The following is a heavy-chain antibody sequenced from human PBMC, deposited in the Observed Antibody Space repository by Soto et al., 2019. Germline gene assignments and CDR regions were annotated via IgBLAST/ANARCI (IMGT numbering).Heavy chain of an antibody. J-gene: IGHJ4*02. V-gene: IGHV1-3*01. D-gene: IGHD1-26*01. CDR1: GYTFTGYY. CDR2: INAGNGNT. CDR3: ARRRVGATDTSFDY. Sequence: ASVKVSCKASGYTFTGYYMHWVRQAPGQGLEWMGWINAGNGNTKYSQKFQGRVTITRDTSASTAYMELSSLRSEDTAVYYCARRRVGATDTSFDYWGQGTLVTVSS.